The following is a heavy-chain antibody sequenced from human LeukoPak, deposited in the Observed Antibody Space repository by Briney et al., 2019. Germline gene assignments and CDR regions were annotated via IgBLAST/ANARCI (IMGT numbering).Heavy chain of an antibody. J-gene: IGHJ4*02. CDR3: ARVVTYYSGSSGYSLDL. D-gene: IGHD3-22*01. V-gene: IGHV3-21*01. CDR2: FSPSSSYR. CDR1: GFSLSSYG. Sequence: GGSLRPSCVASGFSLSSYGINWGRQAPGKGLNWVSSFSPSSSYRYYADSAKGRFAISRDDAKNSLYLQMTSLRAENTAVYYCARVVTYYSGSSGYSLDLWGQGALVIVSS.